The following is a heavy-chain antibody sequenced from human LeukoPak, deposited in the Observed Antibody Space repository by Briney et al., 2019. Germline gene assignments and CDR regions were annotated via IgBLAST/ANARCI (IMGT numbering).Heavy chain of an antibody. D-gene: IGHD5-18*01. CDR2: IYYSGST. V-gene: IGHV4-30-4*08. Sequence: PSETLSLTCTVSGGSISSGDYYWSWIRQPPGKGLEWIGYIYYSGSTYYNPSLKSRVTISVDTSKNQFSLKLSSVTAADTAVYYCASPGGSYGSYYYYGMDVWGQGTTVTVSS. CDR3: ASPGGSYGSYYYYGMDV. J-gene: IGHJ6*02. CDR1: GGSISSGDYY.